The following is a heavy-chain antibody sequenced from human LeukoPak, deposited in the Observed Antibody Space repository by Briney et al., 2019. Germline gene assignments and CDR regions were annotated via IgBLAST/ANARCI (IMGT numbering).Heavy chain of an antibody. D-gene: IGHD3-22*01. J-gene: IGHJ4*02. CDR1: GFTFSSYD. Sequence: GGSLRLSCAAPGFTFSSYDMHWVRQAPGKGLEWVAFMRYDGSNKYYADSVKGRFTISRDNSKNTLYLQMNSLRAEDTAVYNCAKDSSGYYYDDYYFDYWGQGTLVTVSS. V-gene: IGHV3-30*02. CDR3: AKDSSGYYYDDYYFDY. CDR2: MRYDGSNK.